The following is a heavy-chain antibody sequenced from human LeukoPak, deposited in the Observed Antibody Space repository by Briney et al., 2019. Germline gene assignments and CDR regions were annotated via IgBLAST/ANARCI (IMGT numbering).Heavy chain of an antibody. CDR2: INPSGGST. V-gene: IGHV1-46*01. CDR1: GYTFTTYY. D-gene: IGHD4-11*01. CDR3: ARDAYSDPDY. J-gene: IGHJ4*02. Sequence: ASVTVSCKASGYTFTTYYIHWVRQAPGQGLEWMGIINPSGGSTTYAQKFQDRVTMTRDTSTSTVYMEVSSLKSEDTAVYYCARDAYSDPDYWGQGTLVTVSS.